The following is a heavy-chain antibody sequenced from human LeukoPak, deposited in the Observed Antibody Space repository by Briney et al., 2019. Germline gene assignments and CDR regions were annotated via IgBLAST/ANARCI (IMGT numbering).Heavy chain of an antibody. D-gene: IGHD1-26*01. CDR2: INWNGGST. J-gene: IGHJ4*02. Sequence: PGGSLRLSSAASGFTFDDYAMSWVRQAPGKGLEWVSGINWNGGSTGYADSVKGRFTISRDNAKNSLYLQMNSLRAENTALYYCARDLGIVGAQFDYWGQGTLVTVSS. CDR1: GFTFDDYA. CDR3: ARDLGIVGAQFDY. V-gene: IGHV3-20*04.